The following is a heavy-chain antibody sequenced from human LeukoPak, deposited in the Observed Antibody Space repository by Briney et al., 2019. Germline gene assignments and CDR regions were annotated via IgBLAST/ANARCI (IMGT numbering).Heavy chain of an antibody. CDR2: IYPADSTA. CDR1: GYSFTTYW. V-gene: IGHV5-51*01. CDR3: ARHSNSDSSSWTDY. J-gene: IGHJ4*02. Sequence: GESLKISCKASGYSFTTYWIGWVRQMPGKGLEWMGIIYPADSTAHYSPSFQGQVTISVDKSISTAYLQWSSLKASDTAMYYCARHSNSDSSSWTDYWGQGTLVTVSS. D-gene: IGHD6-13*01.